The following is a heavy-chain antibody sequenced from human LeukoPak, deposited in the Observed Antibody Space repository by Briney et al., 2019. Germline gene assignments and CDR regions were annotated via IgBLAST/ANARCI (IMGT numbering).Heavy chain of an antibody. Sequence: SDTLSLTCTVSGGSISSYYWSWIRQPAGKGLEWIGRFYTSGSTNYNPSLKSRVTMSVDTSKNQLSLKLSSVTAADTAVYYCARDRRETITTIVVVTDAFDIWGQGTMVTVSS. V-gene: IGHV4-4*07. J-gene: IGHJ3*02. CDR2: FYTSGST. D-gene: IGHD3-22*01. CDR3: ARDRRETITTIVVVTDAFDI. CDR1: GGSISSYY.